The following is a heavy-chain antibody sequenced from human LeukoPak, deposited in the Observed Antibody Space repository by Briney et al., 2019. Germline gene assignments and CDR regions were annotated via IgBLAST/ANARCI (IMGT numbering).Heavy chain of an antibody. V-gene: IGHV3-30*02. Sequence: PGGSLRLSCAGSGFSFSSYGIHWVRQAPGKGLEWVAFIRHDGSNKYYADSVKGRFTISRDNSKSTLYLQMNSLRVEDTAVYYCAKGSKTVLFTRDHYMDVWGKGTTVTISS. CDR1: GFSFSSYG. CDR3: AKGSKTVLFTRDHYMDV. D-gene: IGHD2/OR15-2a*01. J-gene: IGHJ6*03. CDR2: IRHDGSNK.